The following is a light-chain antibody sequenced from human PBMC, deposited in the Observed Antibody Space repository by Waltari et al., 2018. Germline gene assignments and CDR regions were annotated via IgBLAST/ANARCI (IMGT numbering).Light chain of an antibody. CDR3: MQSLQTPLT. Sequence: DIVMTQSPLSLPVTPGEPASISCRSSQILRHSNGINYLDWYLQKPGQSPQLLIYWGSDRASGVPDRFTGSGSGTDFTLKISRVEAEDVGVYYCMQSLQTPLTFGGGTKVEIK. CDR2: WGS. V-gene: IGKV2-28*01. J-gene: IGKJ4*01. CDR1: QILRHSNGINY.